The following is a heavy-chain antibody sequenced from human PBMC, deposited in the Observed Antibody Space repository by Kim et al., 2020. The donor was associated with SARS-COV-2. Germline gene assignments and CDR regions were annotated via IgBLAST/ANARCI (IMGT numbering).Heavy chain of an antibody. D-gene: IGHD6-13*01. V-gene: IGHV3-49*04. CDR3: TRVRIAWGVYGMDV. CDR1: GFTFGDYA. CDR2: IRSKAYGGTT. Sequence: GGSLRLSCTASGFTFGDYAMSWVRQAPGKGLEWVGFIRSKAYGGTTEYAASVKGRFTISRDDSKSIAYLQMNSLKTEDTAVYYCTRVRIAWGVYGMDVWGQGTTVTVSS. J-gene: IGHJ6*02.